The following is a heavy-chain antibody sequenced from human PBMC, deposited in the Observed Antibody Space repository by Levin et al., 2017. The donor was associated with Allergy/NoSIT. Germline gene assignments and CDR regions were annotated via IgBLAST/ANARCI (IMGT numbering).Heavy chain of an antibody. CDR2: MKSDGSRT. CDR1: GFSVSTYW. D-gene: IGHD2-2*01. J-gene: IGHJ2*01. Sequence: LSLTCAASGFSVSTYWMHWVRQPPGKGLVWVSRMKSDGSRTNYADSVKGRFTISRDNAKNAVYLQMNSLRVEDTAVYYCVRGVATAIDWYFDLWGPGTLVSVSS. V-gene: IGHV3-74*01. CDR3: VRGVATAIDWYFDL.